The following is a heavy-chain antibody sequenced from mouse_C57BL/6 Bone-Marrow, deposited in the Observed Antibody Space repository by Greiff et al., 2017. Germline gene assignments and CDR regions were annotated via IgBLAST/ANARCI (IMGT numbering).Heavy chain of an antibody. V-gene: IGHV1-85*01. Sequence: QVQLQQSGPELVKPGASVKLSCKASGYTFTSYDINWVKQRPGQGLEWIGWIYPGDGSTKYNEKFKGKATLTVDTSSSTAYMELHSLTSEDSAVYFCARGSTVVAIDYWGQGTTLTVSS. D-gene: IGHD1-1*01. J-gene: IGHJ2*01. CDR1: GYTFTSYD. CDR3: ARGSTVVAIDY. CDR2: IYPGDGST.